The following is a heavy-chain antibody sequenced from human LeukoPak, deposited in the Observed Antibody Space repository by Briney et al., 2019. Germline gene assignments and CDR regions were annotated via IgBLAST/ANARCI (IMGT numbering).Heavy chain of an antibody. CDR2: ISYDGSNK. Sequence: GGSLRLSCAASGFTFSSYAMHWVRQAPGKGLEWVAVISYDGSNKYYADSVKGRFTISRDNSKNTLYLQMNSLRAEDTAVYYCARDLYCSGGSCYLGIDYWGQGTLVTVSS. CDR1: GFTFSSYA. V-gene: IGHV3-30*04. J-gene: IGHJ4*02. CDR3: ARDLYCSGGSCYLGIDY. D-gene: IGHD2-15*01.